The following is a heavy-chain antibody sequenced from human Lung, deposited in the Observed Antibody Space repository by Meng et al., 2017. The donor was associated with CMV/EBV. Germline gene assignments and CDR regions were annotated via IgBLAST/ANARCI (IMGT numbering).Heavy chain of an antibody. CDR1: GGSISSSSYY. Sequence: SETLSLTCTVSGGSISSSSYYWGWIRQPPGKGLEWIGSIYYSGSTHYNPSLKSRVTISVDTSKNQFSLKLSSVTAADTAVYYCARQSPSQYYYDSSGFHNWFEPGGQGTXVTVYS. CDR2: IYYSGST. J-gene: IGHJ5*02. V-gene: IGHV4-39*01. CDR3: ARQSPSQYYYDSSGFHNWFEP. D-gene: IGHD3-22*01.